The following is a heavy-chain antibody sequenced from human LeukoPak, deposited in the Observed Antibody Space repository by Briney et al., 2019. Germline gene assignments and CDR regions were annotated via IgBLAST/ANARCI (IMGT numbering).Heavy chain of an antibody. CDR1: GGTFSSYA. D-gene: IGHD2-2*01. CDR3: AREDCSSTSCYEGMDYYYYYGMDV. V-gene: IGHV1-69*13. Sequence: SVKVSCKASGGTFSSYAISWVRQAPGQGLEWMGGIIPIFGTANYAQKFQGRVTITADESTSTAYMELSSLRSEDTAVYCCAREDCSSTSCYEGMDYYYYYGMDVWGKGTTVTVSS. J-gene: IGHJ6*04. CDR2: IIPIFGTA.